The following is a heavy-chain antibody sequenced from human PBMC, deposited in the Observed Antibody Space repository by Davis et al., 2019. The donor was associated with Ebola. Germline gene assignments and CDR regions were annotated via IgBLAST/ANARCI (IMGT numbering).Heavy chain of an antibody. Sequence: SETLSLTCAVDGGSFSAYYWSWIRQPPGKGLEWIGEINHSGSTNYNPSLKSRVTISVDTSKNQFSLKLSSVTAADTAVYYCARGARRKDYWGQGTLVTVSS. CDR2: INHSGST. D-gene: IGHD1-14*01. CDR1: GGSFSAYY. CDR3: ARGARRKDY. V-gene: IGHV4-34*01. J-gene: IGHJ4*02.